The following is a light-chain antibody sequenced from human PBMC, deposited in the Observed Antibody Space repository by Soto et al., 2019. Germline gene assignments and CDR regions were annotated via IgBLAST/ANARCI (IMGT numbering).Light chain of an antibody. Sequence: VLSQSPGRLSLSPGERATLSCRASQSVPSTYFAWYQQKSGQPPRLLISGTSNRATGIPDRFSGSGSGRDFTLTISRLEPEDFAVYFCHQFGNSPWTFGQGTKVDIK. CDR2: GTS. J-gene: IGKJ1*01. CDR1: QSVPSTY. V-gene: IGKV3-20*01. CDR3: HQFGNSPWT.